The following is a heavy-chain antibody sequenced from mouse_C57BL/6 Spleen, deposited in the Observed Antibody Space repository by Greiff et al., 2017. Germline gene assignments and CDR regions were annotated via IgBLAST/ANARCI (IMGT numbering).Heavy chain of an antibody. D-gene: IGHD1-1*01. CDR1: GYAFSSYW. V-gene: IGHV1-80*01. Sequence: QVQLQQSGAELVKPGASVKISCKASGYAFSSYWMNWVKQRPGKGLEWIGQIYPGDGDTNYNGKFKGKATLTADKSSSTAYMQLSSLTSEDSAVYFCARGYGSSYDWDFGVWGTGTTVTVSS. J-gene: IGHJ1*03. CDR2: IYPGDGDT. CDR3: ARGYGSSYDWDFGV.